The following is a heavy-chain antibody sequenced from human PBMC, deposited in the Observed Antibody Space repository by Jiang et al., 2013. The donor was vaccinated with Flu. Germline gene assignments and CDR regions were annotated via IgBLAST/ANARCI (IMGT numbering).Heavy chain of an antibody. CDR1: GFAVSDSY. J-gene: IGHJ6*02. CDR3: ARWHYYDSIFWWGGMDV. V-gene: IGHV3-53*01. CDR2: IYDGGTT. D-gene: IGHD3-22*01. Sequence: VQLLESGGGLIQPGGSLRLSCAASGFAVSDSYMSWVRQAPGKGLEWVSNIYDGGTTYYADSVKGRFIISRDNSKNTLFLQMNSLRAEDTAVYYCARWHYYDSIFWWGGMDVWGQGTTVTVPS.